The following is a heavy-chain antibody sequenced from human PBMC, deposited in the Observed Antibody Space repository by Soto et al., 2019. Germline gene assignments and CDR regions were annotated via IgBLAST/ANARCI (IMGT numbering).Heavy chain of an antibody. CDR3: ARDTGSGLRVKPGIIEF. Sequence: QVQLVQSGAEVKKPGASVKVSCNPSGYAFTSYTMHWVRQAPGQGREWMGWIKADNCSSKYSQKFQGRVTITRDTSASISYMELSRLRSEDTAVDYCARDTGSGLRVKPGIIEFWGQGTLVTVSS. D-gene: IGHD1-26*01. V-gene: IGHV1-3*01. J-gene: IGHJ4*02. CDR2: IKADNCSS. CDR1: GYAFTSYT.